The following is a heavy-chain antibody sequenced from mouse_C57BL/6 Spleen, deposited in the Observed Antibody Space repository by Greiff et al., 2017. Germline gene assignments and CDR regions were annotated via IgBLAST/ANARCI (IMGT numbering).Heavy chain of an antibody. J-gene: IGHJ4*01. Sequence: VMLVESGAELARPGASVKMSCKASGYTFTSYTMHWVKQRPGQGLEWIGYINPSSGYTKYNQKFKDKATLTADKSSSTAYMQLSSLTSEDSAVYYCARPITTVVAKAMDYWGQGTSVTVSS. CDR1: GYTFTSYT. CDR3: ARPITTVVAKAMDY. V-gene: IGHV1-4*01. D-gene: IGHD1-1*01. CDR2: INPSSGYT.